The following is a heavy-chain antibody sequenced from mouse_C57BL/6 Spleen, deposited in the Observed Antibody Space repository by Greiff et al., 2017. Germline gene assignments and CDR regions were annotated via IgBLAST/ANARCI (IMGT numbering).Heavy chain of an antibody. J-gene: IGHJ1*03. Sequence: LVESGPELVKPGASVKISCKASGYAFSSSWMNWVKQRPGKGLEWIGRIYPGDGDTNYNGKFKGKASLTADKASSTAYMQLSSLTSEDSAVYFCARRGGYWYFDVWGTGTTVTVSS. CDR2: IYPGDGDT. V-gene: IGHV1-82*01. CDR1: GYAFSSSW. CDR3: ARRGGYWYFDV.